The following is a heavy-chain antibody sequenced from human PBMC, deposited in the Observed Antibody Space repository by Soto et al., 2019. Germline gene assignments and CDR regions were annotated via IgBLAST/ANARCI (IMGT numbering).Heavy chain of an antibody. CDR3: ARDNPRPYYDFWSGYVYMDV. D-gene: IGHD3-3*01. CDR1: VGSISSYY. Sequence: PSETLSLTCTVSVGSISSYYWSWIRQPPGKGLEWIGYIYYSGSTNYNPSLKSRVTISVDTSKNQFSLKLSSVTAADTAVYYCARDNPRPYYDFWSGYVYMDVWGKGTTVTVSS. J-gene: IGHJ6*03. CDR2: IYYSGST. V-gene: IGHV4-59*01.